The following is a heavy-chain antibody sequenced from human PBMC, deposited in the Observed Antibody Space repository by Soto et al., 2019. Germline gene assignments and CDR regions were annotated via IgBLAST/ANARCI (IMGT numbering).Heavy chain of an antibody. Sequence: PGGSLRLSCAASGFTFSSYAMHWVRQAPGKGLEWVAVISYDGSNKYYADSVKGRFTISRDNSKNTLYLQMNSLRAEDTAVYYCARVFDSSGWYAFDIWGQGTMVTVSS. CDR2: ISYDGSNK. V-gene: IGHV3-30-3*01. J-gene: IGHJ3*02. D-gene: IGHD3-22*01. CDR3: ARVFDSSGWYAFDI. CDR1: GFTFSSYA.